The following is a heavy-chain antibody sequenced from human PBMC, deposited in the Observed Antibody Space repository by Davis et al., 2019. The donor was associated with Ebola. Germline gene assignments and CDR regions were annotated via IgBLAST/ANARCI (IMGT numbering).Heavy chain of an antibody. CDR1: GGSFGGYY. J-gene: IGHJ4*02. D-gene: IGHD2-15*01. CDR3: ARGPPYFCMGGRCYSYYFDS. Sequence: PSETLSLTCAVYGGSFGGYYWNWIRQTPGKGLEWIGEINHSGSPNYNPSLRSRVTMSVDTSINQFSLRLSSVTAADTAVYFCARGPPYFCMGGRCYSYYFDSWGQGTLVTVSS. CDR2: INHSGSP. V-gene: IGHV4-34*01.